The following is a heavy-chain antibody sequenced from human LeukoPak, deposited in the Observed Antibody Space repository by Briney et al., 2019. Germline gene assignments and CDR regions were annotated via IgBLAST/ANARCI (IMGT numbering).Heavy chain of an antibody. V-gene: IGHV3-23*01. Sequence: PGGSLRLSCAAAGFSFSNYAMSWVRQAPGKGLEWVSSISGTGGTTYSADSVKGRFTISRDNSKNTVSLQTNSVRAEDTAVYYCAKEGYSYPLNYFDSWGQGNLVTVSS. CDR1: GFSFSNYA. J-gene: IGHJ4*02. D-gene: IGHD5-12*01. CDR2: ISGTGGTT. CDR3: AKEGYSYPLNYFDS.